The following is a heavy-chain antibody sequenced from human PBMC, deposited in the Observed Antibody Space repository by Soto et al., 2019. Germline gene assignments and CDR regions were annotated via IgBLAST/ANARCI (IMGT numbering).Heavy chain of an antibody. CDR1: GFTFSSYG. CDR2: ISKDGSVK. J-gene: IGHJ4*02. CDR3: TGEGASGY. V-gene: IGHV3-30*03. D-gene: IGHD2-8*02. Sequence: QVQLVESGGGVVQPGRSLRISCAASGFTFSSYGMHWVRQAPGKGLEWVAVISKDGSVKYYADSVKGRFTISRDNSKNTLYLQMNSLGAEDTAAYYCTGEGASGYWGQGTLVTVSS.